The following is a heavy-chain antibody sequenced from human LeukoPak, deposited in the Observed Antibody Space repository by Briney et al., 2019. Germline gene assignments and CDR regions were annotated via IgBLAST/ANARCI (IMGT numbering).Heavy chain of an antibody. Sequence: PSETLSLTCAVYGGSFSGYYWSWIRQPPGKGLEWVSTFSISGGNTYYADSVKGRFTIYRDNSKNTLYLQMNSLRAEDTAVYYCAKDWRGAVPDALDIWGQGTMVTVSS. CDR1: GGSFSGYY. CDR2: FSISGGNT. CDR3: AKDWRGAVPDALDI. D-gene: IGHD3-10*01. V-gene: IGHV3-23*01. J-gene: IGHJ3*02.